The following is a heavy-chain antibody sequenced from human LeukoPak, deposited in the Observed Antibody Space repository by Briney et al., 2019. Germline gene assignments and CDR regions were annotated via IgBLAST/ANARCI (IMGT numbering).Heavy chain of an antibody. CDR2: IYYSGST. CDR3: ARHGGKKIVATTNPHYYYYYGMDV. CDR1: GGSISSYY. V-gene: IGHV4-59*01. D-gene: IGHD5-12*01. Sequence: SETLSLTCTVSGGSISSYYWSWIRQPPGKGLEWIGYIYYSGSTNYNPSLKSRVTISVDTSKNQFSLKLSSVTAADTAVYYCARHGGKKIVATTNPHYYYYYGMDVWGQGTTVTVSS. J-gene: IGHJ6*02.